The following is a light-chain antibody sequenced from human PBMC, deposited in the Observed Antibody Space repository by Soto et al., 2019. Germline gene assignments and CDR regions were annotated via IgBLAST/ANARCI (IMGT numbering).Light chain of an antibody. J-gene: IGKJ1*01. CDR1: QGISSY. CDR2: AAS. CDR3: QQYDYSRT. Sequence: AIRMTQSPSSLSASTGDRVTITFRASQGISSYLAWYQQKPGKAPKLLIYAASTLQSGVPSRFSGSGSGTDFTLTISCLQSEDFATYYCQQYDYSRTFGQGTKVDIK. V-gene: IGKV1-8*01.